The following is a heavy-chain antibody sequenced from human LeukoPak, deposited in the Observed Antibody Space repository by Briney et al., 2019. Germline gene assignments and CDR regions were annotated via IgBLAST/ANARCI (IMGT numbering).Heavy chain of an antibody. Sequence: GGSLRLPCAASGFTFSSYWMSWVRQAPGKGLEWVANIKQDGSEKYYVDSVKGRFTISRDNAKNSLYLQMNSLRAEDTAVYYCARKKPLGYCSSTSCYSDYYYGMDVWGKGTTVTVSS. V-gene: IGHV3-7*03. CDR1: GFTFSSYW. D-gene: IGHD2-2*01. CDR2: IKQDGSEK. CDR3: ARKKPLGYCSSTSCYSDYYYGMDV. J-gene: IGHJ6*04.